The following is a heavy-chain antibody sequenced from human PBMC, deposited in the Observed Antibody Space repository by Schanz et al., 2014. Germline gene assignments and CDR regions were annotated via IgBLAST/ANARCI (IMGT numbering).Heavy chain of an antibody. Sequence: QVQLVQSGAEVKKPGASVKVSCKASGYTFTSYYVHWMRQAPGQGLEWLGRFTHISQKFQGRVTMTRDTSSTTAYMELNSLRSDDTAVYYCVRELSGGTFDYWGQGALVTVSS. J-gene: IGHJ4*02. CDR1: GYTFTSYY. CDR2: FT. V-gene: IGHV1-2*06. CDR3: VRELSGGTFDY. D-gene: IGHD1-1*01.